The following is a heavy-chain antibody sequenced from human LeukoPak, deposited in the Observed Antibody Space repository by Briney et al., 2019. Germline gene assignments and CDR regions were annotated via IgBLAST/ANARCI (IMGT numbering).Heavy chain of an antibody. J-gene: IGHJ4*02. CDR1: GFTFGDYS. CDR3: TRARTEHGGVFAY. CDR2: VRSKAYGGTT. V-gene: IGHV3-49*04. Sequence: GGSLRLSCTGSGFTFGDYSMSWVRQAPGKGLEWVGFVRSKAYGGTTEYAASVKGRVTISRDDSKSIAYLQMNSLKTEDTAMYYCTRARTEHGGVFAYWGQGTLVTVSS. D-gene: IGHD3-16*01.